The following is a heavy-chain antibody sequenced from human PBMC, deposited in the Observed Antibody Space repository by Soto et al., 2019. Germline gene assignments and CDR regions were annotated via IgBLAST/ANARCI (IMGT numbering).Heavy chain of an antibody. CDR2: IIPIFGTA. CDR1: GGTFSSYA. J-gene: IGHJ4*02. D-gene: IGHD3-10*01. V-gene: IGHV1-69*13. CDR3: ASIMVRGVILQYFDY. Sequence: SVKVSCKASGGTFSSYAISWVRQAPGQGLEWMGGIIPIFGTANYAQKLQGRVTITADESTSTAYMELSSLRSEDTAVYYCASIMVRGVILQYFDYWGQGTLVTVSS.